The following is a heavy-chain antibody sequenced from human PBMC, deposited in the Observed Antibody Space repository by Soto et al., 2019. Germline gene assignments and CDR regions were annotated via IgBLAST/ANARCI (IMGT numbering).Heavy chain of an antibody. CDR1: GFTVSSNY. CDR3: ARDWCSSPDSFDI. J-gene: IGHJ3*02. Sequence: PGGSLRLSCAAYGFTVSSNYMIWVRRAPGKGLEWVSLIYRDNTTFYADSVKGRFTVSRDNSRDTLYLQMNSLRADDTAVYYCARDWCSSPDSFDISGHGTLVTVSS. V-gene: IGHV3-53*01. D-gene: IGHD6-13*01. CDR2: IYRDNTT.